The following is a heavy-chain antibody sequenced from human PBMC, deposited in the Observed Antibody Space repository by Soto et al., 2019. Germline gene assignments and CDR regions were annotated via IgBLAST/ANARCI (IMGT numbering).Heavy chain of an antibody. Sequence: LRLSCAASGFRFRTRAMSWVRQAPGKGLEWVASIRPGGDSTYYADSVKGRFAVSRDNSNVTLYLQMDSLRVEDTAIYYCTTHEEGAPWAGGFDSWGQGTLVTVSS. CDR3: TTHEEGAPWAGGFDS. J-gene: IGHJ5*01. CDR2: IRPGGDST. CDR1: GFRFRTRA. D-gene: IGHD1-26*01. V-gene: IGHV3-23*01.